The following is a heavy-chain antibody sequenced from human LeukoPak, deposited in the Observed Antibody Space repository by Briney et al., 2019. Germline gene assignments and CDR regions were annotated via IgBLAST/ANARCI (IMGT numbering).Heavy chain of an antibody. V-gene: IGHV4-34*01. Sequence: SETLSLTCAVYGGSFSGYYWSWIRQPPGKGLEWIGEINHSGSTNYNPSLKSRVTISVDTSKNQFSLELSSVTAADTAVYYCARGADTMIVVVTDNWFDPWGQGTLVTVSS. CDR3: ARGADTMIVVVTDNWFDP. J-gene: IGHJ5*02. CDR2: INHSGST. D-gene: IGHD3-22*01. CDR1: GGSFSGYY.